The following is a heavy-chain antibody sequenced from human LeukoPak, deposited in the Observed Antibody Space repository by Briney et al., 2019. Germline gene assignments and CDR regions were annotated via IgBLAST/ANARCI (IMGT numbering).Heavy chain of an antibody. D-gene: IGHD6-19*01. CDR1: GFTFSSYS. V-gene: IGHV3-21*01. CDR2: ISSSSSYI. J-gene: IGHJ3*02. CDR3: ARVFGAAVAVDDAFDI. Sequence: GGSLRLSCAASGFTFSSYSMNWVRQAPGKGLEWVSSISSSSSYIYYADSVKGRFTISRDNARKSLYLQMNSLRAEDTAVYYCARVFGAAVAVDDAFDIWGQGTMVTVSS.